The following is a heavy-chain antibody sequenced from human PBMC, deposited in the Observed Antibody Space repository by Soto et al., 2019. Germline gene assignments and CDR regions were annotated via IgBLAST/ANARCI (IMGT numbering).Heavy chain of an antibody. CDR1: GGSISSGGYY. CDR3: ARSPDWGSSPNWFDP. D-gene: IGHD7-27*01. J-gene: IGHJ5*02. V-gene: IGHV4-31*03. CDR2: IYYSGST. Sequence: QVQLQESGPGLVKPSQTLSLTCTVSGGSISSGGYYWSWIRQHPGKGLEWIGYIYYSGSTYYNPSLKSRVSISVDTSKNQFSLKLSSVTAADTAVYYCARSPDWGSSPNWFDPWRQGSLVTVSS.